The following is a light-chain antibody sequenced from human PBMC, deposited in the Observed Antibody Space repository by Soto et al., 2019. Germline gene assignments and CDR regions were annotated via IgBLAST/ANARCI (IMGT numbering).Light chain of an antibody. CDR2: TNN. CDR3: AAWDDSLIGVV. J-gene: IGLJ2*01. CDR1: SSNIGSNT. Sequence: QSVLTQPPSASGTPGQRVTISCSGSSSNIGSNTVNLYQQLPGMAPKLLIYTNNQRPSGVPDRFSGSKSGTSASLAISGLQSEDEADYYCAAWDDSLIGVVFGGGTKVTVL. V-gene: IGLV1-44*01.